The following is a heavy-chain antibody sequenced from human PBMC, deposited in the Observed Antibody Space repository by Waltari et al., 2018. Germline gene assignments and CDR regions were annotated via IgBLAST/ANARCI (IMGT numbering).Heavy chain of an antibody. D-gene: IGHD3-9*01. CDR3: ATDHHRDIGYDI. CDR2: YDPADGET. CDR1: GYPLSDLS. Sequence: QVQLVQSGAEVKKPGASVKVSCKVSGYPLSDLSIHWVRQAPGKGLEWMGGYDPADGETVPDQIFQGRLSMTEDTSSDTAYMELRRLRSEDTAVYYCATDHHRDIGYDIWGQGTLVTVSS. J-gene: IGHJ4*02. V-gene: IGHV1-24*01.